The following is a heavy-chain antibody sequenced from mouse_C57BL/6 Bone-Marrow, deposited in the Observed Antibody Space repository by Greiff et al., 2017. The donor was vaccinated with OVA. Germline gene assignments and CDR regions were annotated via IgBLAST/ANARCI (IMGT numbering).Heavy chain of an antibody. Sequence: EVKLVESGGGLVQPGGSLKLSCAASGFTFSDYYMYWVRQTPEKRLEWVAYISNGGGSTYYPDTVKGRFTISRDNAKNTLYLQMSRLKSEDTAMYYCARHYYGSSYVDWYFDVWGTGTTVTVSS. CDR2: ISNGGGST. D-gene: IGHD1-1*01. J-gene: IGHJ1*03. CDR1: GFTFSDYY. V-gene: IGHV5-12*01. CDR3: ARHYYGSSYVDWYFDV.